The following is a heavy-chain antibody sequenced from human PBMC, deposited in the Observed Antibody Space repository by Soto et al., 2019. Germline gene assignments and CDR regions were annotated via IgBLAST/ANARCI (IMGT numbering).Heavy chain of an antibody. CDR2: IYYSGST. CDR1: GGYLSSGYYY. Sequence: PSETLSLTCSVSGGYLSSGYYYWIWTRQRPGKGLEWIGNIYYSGSTNYNPSLKSRVTISVDTSKNQFSLKLSSVTAADTAVYYCAREAGGIVGAPLDYWGQGTLVTVSS. J-gene: IGHJ4*02. V-gene: IGHV4-61*01. CDR3: AREAGGIVGAPLDY. D-gene: IGHD1-26*01.